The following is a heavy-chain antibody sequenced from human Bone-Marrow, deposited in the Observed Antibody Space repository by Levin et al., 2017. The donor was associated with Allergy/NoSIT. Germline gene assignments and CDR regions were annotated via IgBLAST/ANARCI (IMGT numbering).Heavy chain of an antibody. Sequence: GESLKISCQASGYTFTHNYIHWVRQAPGQALEWMGWLNPNSDNTATAQKFQGRVSMTTDTAINTAYLDLIRLTSDDTGVDYCARVVPFSNCPFNWLDIWGQGTLVTVSS. J-gene: IGHJ5*02. CDR2: LNPNSDNT. CDR1: GYTFTHNY. D-gene: IGHD7-27*01. V-gene: IGHV1-2*02. CDR3: ARVVPFSNCPFNWLDI.